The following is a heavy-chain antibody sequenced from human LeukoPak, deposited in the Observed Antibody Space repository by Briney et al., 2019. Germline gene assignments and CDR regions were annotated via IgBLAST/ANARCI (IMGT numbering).Heavy chain of an antibody. J-gene: IGHJ4*02. D-gene: IGHD3-22*01. CDR3: AKFKGHYYYDSSGFCDN. CDR2: ISAGDGDNP. CDR1: RFTFSSYT. Sequence: GGSLRLSCAASRFTFSSYTMSWVRQSPGKGLEWVSVISAGDGDNPYYADSVKGRFSISRDNSNYTLHLQMNSLRVEDTAVFYCAKFKGHYYYDSSGFCDNWGQGTLVTVSS. V-gene: IGHV3-23*01.